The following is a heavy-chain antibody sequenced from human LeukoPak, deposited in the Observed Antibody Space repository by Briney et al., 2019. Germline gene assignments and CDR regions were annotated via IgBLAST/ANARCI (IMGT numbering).Heavy chain of an antibody. D-gene: IGHD6-19*01. J-gene: IGHJ4*02. Sequence: GASVKVSCKASGYTFTSYAMHWVRQAPGQRLEWMGWINGGNGNTEYSQKLQGRVTITRDTSATTAYMEMSSLRPEDTAVYYCARGAVAGWGPLDYCGQGTLVTVSS. CDR1: GYTFTSYA. V-gene: IGHV1-3*01. CDR2: INGGNGNT. CDR3: ARGAVAGWGPLDY.